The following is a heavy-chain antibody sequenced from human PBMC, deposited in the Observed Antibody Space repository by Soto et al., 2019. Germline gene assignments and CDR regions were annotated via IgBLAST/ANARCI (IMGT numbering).Heavy chain of an antibody. D-gene: IGHD6-13*01. J-gene: IGHJ4*02. CDR1: GESFSGYY. CDR2: INHSGST. Sequence: QVQLQQWGAGLLKPSETLSLTCAVYGESFSGYYWSWIRQPPGKGLEWIGEINHSGSTNYNPSLKSRVTISVDTSKNQFSLQLSSVTAADTAVYYCARSYGRSWYMTFDYWGQGTLVTVSS. V-gene: IGHV4-34*01. CDR3: ARSYGRSWYMTFDY.